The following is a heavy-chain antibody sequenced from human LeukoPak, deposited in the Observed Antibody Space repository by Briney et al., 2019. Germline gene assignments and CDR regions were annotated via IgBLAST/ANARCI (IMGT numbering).Heavy chain of an antibody. V-gene: IGHV4-59*01. CDR3: ARDFHGAFDI. CDR1: GGSISSYY. J-gene: IGHJ3*02. Sequence: SETLSLTCTVSGGSISSYYWSWIRQPPGKGLEWIGYIYHSGSTNYNPSLKSRVTISVDTSKNQFSLKLSSVTAADTAVYYCARDFHGAFDIWGQGTMVTVSS. CDR2: IYHSGST.